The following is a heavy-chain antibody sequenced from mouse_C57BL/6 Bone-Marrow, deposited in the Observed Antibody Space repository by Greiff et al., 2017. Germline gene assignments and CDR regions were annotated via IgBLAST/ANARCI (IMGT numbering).Heavy chain of an antibody. Sequence: QVQLQQPGAELVRPGSSVKLSCKASGYTFTSYWMHWVKQRPGQGLEWIGYINPSSGYTKYNQKFKDKATLTADKSSSTAYMQLSSLTYEDSAVYYCARAYYRGEWFAYWGQGTLGTVSA. D-gene: IGHD2-12*01. V-gene: IGHV1-7*01. CDR2: INPSSGYT. CDR1: GYTFTSYW. CDR3: ARAYYRGEWFAY. J-gene: IGHJ3*01.